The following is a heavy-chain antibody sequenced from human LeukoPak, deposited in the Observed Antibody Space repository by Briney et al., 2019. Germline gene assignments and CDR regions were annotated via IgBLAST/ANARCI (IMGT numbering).Heavy chain of an antibody. CDR2: MSVSSGLI. J-gene: IGHJ4*02. CDR1: GVTFSRYS. Sequence: GGSLRLSCATSGVTFSRYSMSWGRQAPGKGLGRVSSMSVSSGLIYYADSVKGRFTVSRDNAKNSLYLQMNSLRADDTAVYYCAREFEGSASGAGYWGRGTLVTVSS. D-gene: IGHD3-16*01. V-gene: IGHV3-21*01. CDR3: AREFEGSASGAGY.